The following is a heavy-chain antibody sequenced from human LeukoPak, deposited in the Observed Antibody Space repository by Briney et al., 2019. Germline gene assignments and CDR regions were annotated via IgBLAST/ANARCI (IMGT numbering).Heavy chain of an antibody. V-gene: IGHV3-30*18. CDR2: ISYDGSNK. D-gene: IGHD6-19*01. J-gene: IGHJ3*02. CDR1: GFTFSSYG. CDR3: ANSPSPYSSGWYPDAAFDI. Sequence: PGGSLRLSCAASGFTFSSYGMHWVRQAPGRGLEWVAVISYDGSNKYYADSVKGRFTISRDNSKNTLYLQMNSLRAEDTAVYYCANSPSPYSSGWYPDAAFDIWGQGTMVTVSS.